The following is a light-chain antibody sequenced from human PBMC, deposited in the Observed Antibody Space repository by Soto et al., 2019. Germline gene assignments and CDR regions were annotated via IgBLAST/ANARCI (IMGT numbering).Light chain of an antibody. CDR2: TAS. V-gene: IGKV1-8*01. Sequence: AIRMTQSPSSFSASTGDRATITCRASQGISSHLAWYQVKPGKDPRILIYTASYLESGVTSRFSGSGSGTDFTLTISSLQSEDFVFYYYPQYFSHPLTFGGGTKVEIK. CDR3: PQYFSHPLT. CDR1: QGISSH. J-gene: IGKJ4*01.